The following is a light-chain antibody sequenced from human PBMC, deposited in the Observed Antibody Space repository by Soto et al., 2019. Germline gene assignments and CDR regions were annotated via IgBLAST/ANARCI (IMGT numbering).Light chain of an antibody. CDR3: SLYTSENTYV. Sequence: QSALTQPPSVSGSPGQSVTISCTGTSTDFVSYNRVSWYQQPPGTAPKLIISEASNRPSGVPDRFSGSKSGNTASLTISGLQAEDEADYYCSLYTSENTYVFGTGTKVTVL. J-gene: IGLJ1*01. CDR1: STDFVSYNR. V-gene: IGLV2-18*01. CDR2: EAS.